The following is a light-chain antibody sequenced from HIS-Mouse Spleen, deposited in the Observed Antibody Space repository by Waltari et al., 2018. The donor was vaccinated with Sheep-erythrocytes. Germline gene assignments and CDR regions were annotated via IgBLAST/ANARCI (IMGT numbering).Light chain of an antibody. CDR2: EGS. Sequence: QSALTQPASVSGSPGQSITISCTGTSRDVGRYNLVSRYQHHPGKAPKLMIYEGSKRPSGVSNRFSGSKSGNTASLTISGLQAEDEADYYCCSYAGSSTFHVVFGGGTKLTVL. V-gene: IGLV2-23*03. J-gene: IGLJ2*01. CDR1: SRDVGRYNL. CDR3: CSYAGSSTFHVV.